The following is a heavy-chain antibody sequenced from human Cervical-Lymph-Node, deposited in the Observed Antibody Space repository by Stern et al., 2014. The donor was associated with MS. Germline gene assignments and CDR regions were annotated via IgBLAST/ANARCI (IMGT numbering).Heavy chain of an antibody. J-gene: IGHJ5*02. CDR2: IYHSGST. Sequence: QVQLQESGPGLVKPSGTLSLTCAVSGGSISSSNWWSWVRQPPGKGLERIGEIYHSGSTNYNPSLKSRVTISVDKSKNQFSLKLSSVTAADTAVYYCARSFYGSGDSNWFDPWGQGTLVTVSS. CDR1: GGSISSSNW. V-gene: IGHV4-4*02. CDR3: ARSFYGSGDSNWFDP. D-gene: IGHD3-10*01.